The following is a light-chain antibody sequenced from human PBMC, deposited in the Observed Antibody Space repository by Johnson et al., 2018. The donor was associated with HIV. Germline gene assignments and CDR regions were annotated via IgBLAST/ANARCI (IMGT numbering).Light chain of an antibody. CDR2: DNN. Sequence: QSVLTQPPSVSAAPGQKVTISCSGSSSNIGNNYVSWYQQFPGTAPKLLIYDNNKRPSGLPDRFSGTKPGTSATLDITGLQPGDEADYYCGTWDSSLSAPRVFGTGTNVTVL. CDR3: GTWDSSLSAPRV. CDR1: SSNIGNNY. J-gene: IGLJ1*01. V-gene: IGLV1-51*01.